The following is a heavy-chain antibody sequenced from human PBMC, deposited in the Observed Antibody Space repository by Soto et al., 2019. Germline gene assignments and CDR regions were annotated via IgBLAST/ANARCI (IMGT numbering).Heavy chain of an antibody. V-gene: IGHV3-30-3*01. CDR3: ATQGDQWSYYFDY. J-gene: IGHJ4*02. CDR2: ISYDGSNK. CDR1: GFTFSSYA. Sequence: PGGSLRLSCAASGFTFSSYAMHWVRQAPGKGLEWVAVISYDGSNKYYADSVKGRFTISRDNSKNTLYLQMNSLRAEDTAVYYCATQGDQWSYYFDYWGQGTLVTVSS. D-gene: IGHD2-15*01.